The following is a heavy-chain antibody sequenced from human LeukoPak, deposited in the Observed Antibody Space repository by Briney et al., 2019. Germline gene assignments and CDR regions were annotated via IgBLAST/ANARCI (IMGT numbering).Heavy chain of an antibody. D-gene: IGHD1-26*01. V-gene: IGHV3-21*04. CDR1: GFTFSSYN. CDR2: ISSSSSYI. Sequence: GGSLRLSCVASGFTFSSYNMNWVRQAPGKGLEWVSSISSSSSYIYYADSVKGRFAISRDNAKNSLYLQMNTLRVDDTAAYYCATISGSFEYLDYWGQGTLVTVSS. CDR3: ATISGSFEYLDY. J-gene: IGHJ4*02.